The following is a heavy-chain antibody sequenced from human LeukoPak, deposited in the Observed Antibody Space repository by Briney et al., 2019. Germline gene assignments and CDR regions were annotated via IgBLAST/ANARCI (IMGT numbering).Heavy chain of an antibody. J-gene: IGHJ6*03. CDR2: MNPNSGNT. D-gene: IGHD2-2*01. CDR3: ARVGCSSTSCYGYYYYMDV. CDR1: GYTFTSYD. V-gene: IGHV1-8*01. Sequence: ASVKVSCKASGYTFTSYDINWVRQATGQGLEWMGWMNPNSGNTGYAQKFQGRVTMTRNTSISTAYMELSSLRSEDTAVYCCARVGCSSTSCYGYYYYMDVWGKGTTVTVSS.